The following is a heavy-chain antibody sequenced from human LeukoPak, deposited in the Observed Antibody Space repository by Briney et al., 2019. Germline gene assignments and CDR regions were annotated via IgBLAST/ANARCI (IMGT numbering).Heavy chain of an antibody. D-gene: IGHD5-24*01. CDR1: GGSISSYY. V-gene: IGHV4-59*01. Sequence: SETLSLTCTVSGGSISSYYWSWTRQPPGKGLEWIGYIYYSGSTNYNPPLKSRVTISVGTSKNQFSLKLSSVTAADTAVYYCARRDGYNSYYFDYWGQGTLVTVSS. CDR3: ARRDGYNSYYFDY. J-gene: IGHJ4*02. CDR2: IYYSGST.